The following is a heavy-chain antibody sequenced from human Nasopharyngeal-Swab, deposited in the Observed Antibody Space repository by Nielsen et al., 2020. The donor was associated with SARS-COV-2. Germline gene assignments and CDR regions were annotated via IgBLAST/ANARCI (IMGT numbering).Heavy chain of an antibody. V-gene: IGHV3-21*01. CDR2: ISSRGTYI. Sequence: GESLKISCAASGFTFSSYTVNWVRQAPGKGLEWVSSISSRGTYIYYADSVKGRFTISRDNAKNSLYLQMNSLRAEDTAVYYCARDYGIGAYFYYGMDVWGQGTTVTVSS. CDR3: ARDYGIGAYFYYGMDV. D-gene: IGHD3-10*01. J-gene: IGHJ6*02. CDR1: GFTFSSYT.